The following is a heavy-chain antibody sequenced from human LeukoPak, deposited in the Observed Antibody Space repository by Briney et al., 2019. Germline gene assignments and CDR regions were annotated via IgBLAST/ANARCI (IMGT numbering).Heavy chain of an antibody. V-gene: IGHV3-23*01. CDR2: ICGSGGST. Sequence: GGSLRLSCAASGFTFRNYAMSWVRQAPGKGLAWVSAICGSGGSTFNADSVKGRFTISRDNSKNTLFVQMNSRRAEDTAIYYCAKDLPSGYYFDYWGQGTLVTVSS. CDR1: GFTFRNYA. CDR3: AKDLPSGYYFDY. D-gene: IGHD1-14*01. J-gene: IGHJ4*02.